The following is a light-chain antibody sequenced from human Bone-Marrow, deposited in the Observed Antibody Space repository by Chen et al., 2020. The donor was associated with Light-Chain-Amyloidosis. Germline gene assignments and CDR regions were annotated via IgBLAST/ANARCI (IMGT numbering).Light chain of an antibody. CDR1: SSDVGGDNH. CDR2: EVT. Sequence: QSALTQPASGSESPGQSSTRACTGTSSDVGGDNHVSWHQQHPDKAPKLMIYEVTNPPSWVPDRFSGSKSDNTASLTISGLQTDDEADYFCSSYTITITLVFGSVTRVTVL. J-gene: IGLJ1*01. V-gene: IGLV2-14*01. CDR3: SSYTITITLV.